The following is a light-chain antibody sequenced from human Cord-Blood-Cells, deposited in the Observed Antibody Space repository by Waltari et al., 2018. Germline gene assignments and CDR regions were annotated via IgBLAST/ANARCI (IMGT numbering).Light chain of an antibody. J-gene: IGKJ1*01. Sequence: DIQMTQSPSSLSASVGDRVTITCRASQSISSYLNWYQQKPGKAPKLLIYAASSLQSGVPSRFSGNGSGTDFTLTINSLQPEDFATYYCQQNYSTPWTFGQGTKVEIK. V-gene: IGKV1-39*01. CDR2: AAS. CDR3: QQNYSTPWT. CDR1: QSISSY.